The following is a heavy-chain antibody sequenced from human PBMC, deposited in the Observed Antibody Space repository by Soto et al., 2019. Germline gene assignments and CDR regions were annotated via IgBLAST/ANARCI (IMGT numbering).Heavy chain of an antibody. CDR2: LSKDGANE. Sequence: GGSLRLSCAASGFILSEYAMNWVRHTPGAGLEWVSTLSKDGANEHYVDSVKGRFTISRDDAKNTLYLQMNSLRAEDTAMYYCAKDPSTGGADYWGQGTQVTVSS. J-gene: IGHJ4*02. CDR3: AKDPSTGGADY. V-gene: IGHV3-23*01. CDR1: GFILSEYA. D-gene: IGHD2-15*01.